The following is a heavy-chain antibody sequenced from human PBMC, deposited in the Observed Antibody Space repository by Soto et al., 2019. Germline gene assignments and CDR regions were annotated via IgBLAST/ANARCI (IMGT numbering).Heavy chain of an antibody. V-gene: IGHV1-8*01. D-gene: IGHD7-27*01. CDR1: GYTFTSYD. Sequence: GASVKVSCKASGYTFTSYDINWVRQATGQGLEWMGWMSPKSGNTGYAQKFQGRVTMTRDTSISTVYMELSSLRSEDTAVYYCAGGPPNWGFDFWGQGTLVTVSS. CDR3: AGGPPNWGFDF. CDR2: MSPKSGNT. J-gene: IGHJ4*02.